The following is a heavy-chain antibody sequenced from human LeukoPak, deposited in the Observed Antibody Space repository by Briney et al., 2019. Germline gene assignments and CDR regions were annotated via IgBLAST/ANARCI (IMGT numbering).Heavy chain of an antibody. Sequence: SETLSLTCTVPGGSITTYYWSWIRQPPRKRLEWIAYISNSGSTYYNPSLKSRVTLSADTSKNQCSLKLSSVAAADTAVFYCARHSSDWSFDYWGQGTLVTVSS. V-gene: IGHV4-59*08. CDR1: GGSITTYY. CDR3: ARHSSDWSFDY. D-gene: IGHD6-19*01. J-gene: IGHJ4*02. CDR2: ISNSGST.